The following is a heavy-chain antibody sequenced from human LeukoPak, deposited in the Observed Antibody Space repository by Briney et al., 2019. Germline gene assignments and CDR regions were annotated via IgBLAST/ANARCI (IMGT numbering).Heavy chain of an antibody. J-gene: IGHJ6*03. CDR3: ARFLAQYYDFWSGYLPNYYYYYMDV. V-gene: IGHV1-18*01. CDR2: ISAYNGNT. CDR1: GYTFTSYG. Sequence: ASVKVSCKASGYTFTSYGISWVRQAPGQGLEWMGWISAYNGNTNYAQKLQGRVTMTTDTSTSTAYMELRSLRSDDTAVYYCARFLAQYYDFWSGYLPNYYYYYMDVWGKGTTVTVSS. D-gene: IGHD3-3*01.